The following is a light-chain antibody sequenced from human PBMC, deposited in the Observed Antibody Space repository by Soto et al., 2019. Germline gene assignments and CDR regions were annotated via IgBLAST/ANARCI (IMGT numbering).Light chain of an antibody. J-gene: IGLJ2*01. CDR2: EAT. Sequence: QAVLTQPASVSGSPGQSITISCTGTSIDVGSYNLVSWYQHHPGKAPKLLIYEATNRPSGVSDRVSGSRSGNTASLTISGLQAEDEADYYCCSYAGSNTFVFGGVTKLTVL. V-gene: IGLV2-23*02. CDR1: SIDVGSYNL. CDR3: CSYAGSNTFV.